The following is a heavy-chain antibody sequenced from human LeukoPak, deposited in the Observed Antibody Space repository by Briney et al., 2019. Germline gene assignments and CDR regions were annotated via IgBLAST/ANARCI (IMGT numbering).Heavy chain of an antibody. J-gene: IGHJ4*02. Sequence: SQTLSLTCTVSGGSISSGDYYWSWIRQPPWKGLEWIGYIYYSGSTYYNPSLKSRVTISVDTSKNQFSLKLSSVTAADTAVYYCARGRRGYSYGYSLRTNDPRSYYFDYWGQGTLVTVSS. V-gene: IGHV4-30-4*01. D-gene: IGHD5-18*01. CDR1: GGSISSGDYY. CDR2: IYYSGST. CDR3: ARGRRGYSYGYSLRTNDPRSYYFDY.